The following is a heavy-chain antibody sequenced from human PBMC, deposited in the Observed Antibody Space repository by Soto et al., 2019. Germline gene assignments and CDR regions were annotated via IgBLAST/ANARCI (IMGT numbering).Heavy chain of an antibody. V-gene: IGHV3-23*01. CDR3: AKQMGWTILGATTNYYYYGMDV. J-gene: IGHJ6*02. CDR2: ISGSGGST. Sequence: PGGSLRLSCAASGFTFSSYAMSWVRQAPGKGLEWVSAISGSGGSTYYADSVKGRFTISRDNSKNTLHLQMNRLRAEDTAVYYCAKQMGWTILGATTNYYYYGMDVWGQGTTVTVSS. D-gene: IGHD1-26*01. CDR1: GFTFSSYA.